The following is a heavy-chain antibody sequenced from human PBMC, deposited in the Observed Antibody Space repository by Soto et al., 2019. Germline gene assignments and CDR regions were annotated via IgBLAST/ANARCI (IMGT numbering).Heavy chain of an antibody. J-gene: IGHJ6*02. CDR3: ASLSGGYYKAFYYYGMDV. CDR1: GFTFSSYA. CDR2: ISGSGGST. Sequence: GGSLRLSCAASGFTFSSYAMSWARQAPGKGLEWVSAISGSGGSTYYADSVKGRFTISRDNSKNTLYLQMNSLRAEDTAVYYCASLSGGYYKAFYYYGMDVWGQGTTVTVSS. V-gene: IGHV3-23*01. D-gene: IGHD3-3*01.